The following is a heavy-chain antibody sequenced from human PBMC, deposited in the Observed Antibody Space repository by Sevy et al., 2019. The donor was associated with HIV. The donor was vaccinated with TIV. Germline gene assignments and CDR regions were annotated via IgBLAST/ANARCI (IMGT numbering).Heavy chain of an antibody. D-gene: IGHD2-2*01. CDR3: ARGLKSDCSSTSCYFRNWYFDL. V-gene: IGHV4-34*01. J-gene: IGHJ2*01. Sequence: SETLSLTCAVYGGSFSGYYWSWIRQPPGKGLEWIGEINHSGSTNYNPSLKSRVTISVDTSKNQFSLKLSSVTAADTAGYYCARGLKSDCSSTSCYFRNWYFDLWGRGTLVTVSS. CDR1: GGSFSGYY. CDR2: INHSGST.